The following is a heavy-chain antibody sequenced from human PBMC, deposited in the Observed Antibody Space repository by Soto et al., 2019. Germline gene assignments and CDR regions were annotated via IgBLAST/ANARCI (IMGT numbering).Heavy chain of an antibody. CDR1: GGSFSCYY. CDR2: INHSGST. D-gene: IGHD6-13*01. J-gene: IGHJ6*02. CDR3: ARGGERYSSSWYWDYYYGMDV. V-gene: IGHV4-34*01. Sequence: PSETLSLTCAVYGGSFSCYYLSWIRQPPGKGLEWIGEINHSGSTNYNPSLKSRVTISVDTSKNQFSLKLSSVTAADTAVYYCARGGERYSSSWYWDYYYGMDVWGQGTTVTVS.